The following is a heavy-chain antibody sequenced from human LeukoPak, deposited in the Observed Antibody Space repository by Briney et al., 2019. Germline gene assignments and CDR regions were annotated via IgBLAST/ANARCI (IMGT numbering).Heavy chain of an antibody. CDR2: ISGSGGST. J-gene: IGHJ4*02. CDR1: GFTFSSYA. CDR3: AKTYSSSWYVFDY. V-gene: IGHV3-23*01. D-gene: IGHD6-13*01. Sequence: GGSLRLSCAASGFTFSSYAMSWVRQAPGKGLEWVSTISGSGGSTYYADSVKGRFTISRDNSKNTLYLQMNSLRAEDTAVYYCAKTYSSSWYVFDYWGQGTLVTVSS.